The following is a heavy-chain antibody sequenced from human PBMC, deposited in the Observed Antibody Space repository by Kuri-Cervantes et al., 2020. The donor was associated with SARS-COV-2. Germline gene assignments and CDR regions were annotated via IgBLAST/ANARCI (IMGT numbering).Heavy chain of an antibody. CDR1: GFTFSSYA. V-gene: IGHV3-30-3*01. Sequence: GGSLRLSCSASGFTFSSYAMHWVRQAPGKGLEWVAVISYDGSNKYYADSVKGRFTISRDNSKNTLYLQMNSLRAEDTAVYYCARDLSYCSSTSCYGRYYGMDVWGQRTTVTVSS. D-gene: IGHD2-2*01. CDR2: ISYDGSNK. CDR3: ARDLSYCSSTSCYGRYYGMDV. J-gene: IGHJ6*02.